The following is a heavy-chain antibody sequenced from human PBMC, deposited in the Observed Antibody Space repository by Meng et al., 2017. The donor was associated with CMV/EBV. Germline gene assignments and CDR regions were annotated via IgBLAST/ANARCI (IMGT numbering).Heavy chain of an antibody. D-gene: IGHD6-13*01. Sequence: ASVKVSCKASGYTFSNYGIAWVRQAPGQGLEGMGWITTDDDSRKKQGRVTMTTDTSTSTAYMELRSLRSDDTAVYYCARGVPSAAAPRWVDPWGQGTLVTVSS. CDR3: ARGVPSAAAPRWVDP. V-gene: IGHV1-18*01. CDR2: ITTDDDSR. J-gene: IGHJ5*02. CDR1: GYTFSNYG.